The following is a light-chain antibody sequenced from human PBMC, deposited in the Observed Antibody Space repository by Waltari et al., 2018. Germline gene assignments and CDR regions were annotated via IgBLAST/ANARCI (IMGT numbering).Light chain of an antibody. CDR1: QSVTGY. CDR3: QQRYDWPQT. CDR2: GTS. V-gene: IGKV3-11*01. Sequence: EIVLTQSPATLSLSPGERATLSCRASQSVTGYLAWYQQKPGQAPRLLIYGTSNRATGSPARFSGSGSGTDFTLTIGSLEPEDFAVYYCQQRYDWPQTFGQGTKLEVK. J-gene: IGKJ2*01.